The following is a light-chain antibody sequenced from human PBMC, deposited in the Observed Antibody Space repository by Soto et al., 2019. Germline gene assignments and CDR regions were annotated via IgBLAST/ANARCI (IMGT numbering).Light chain of an antibody. CDR1: RDIGTW. CDR3: QQRRNWVS. Sequence: TQMTQSPSTLSASVGDSVSITCRASRDIGTWLAWFQQKPGRAPNLLIYRASTLARGVPSRFSGSGSGTEFTLTITSLEPEDFGVYFCQQRRNWVSFGPGTRL. V-gene: IGKV1-5*03. CDR2: RAS. J-gene: IGKJ3*01.